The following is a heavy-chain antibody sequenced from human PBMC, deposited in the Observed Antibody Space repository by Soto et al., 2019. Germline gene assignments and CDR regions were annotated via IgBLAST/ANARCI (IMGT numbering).Heavy chain of an antibody. CDR1: GFTFSSYA. D-gene: IGHD2-2*01. J-gene: IGHJ6*03. CDR2: ISGSGGST. CDR3: AKVGVPAAMFFYYYYMDV. Sequence: GGSLRLSCAASGFTFSSYAMSWVRQAPGKGLEWVSAISGSGGSTYYADSVKGRFTISRDNSKNTLYLQMNSLRAEDTAVYYCAKVGVPAAMFFYYYYMDVWGKGTTVTVSS. V-gene: IGHV3-23*01.